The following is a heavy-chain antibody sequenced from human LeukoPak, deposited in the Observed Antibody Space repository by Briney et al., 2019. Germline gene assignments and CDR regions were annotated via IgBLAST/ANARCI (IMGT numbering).Heavy chain of an antibody. CDR3: ARVVAGDLAPAHWAPXXYXXXMDV. D-gene: IGHD3-16*01. CDR2: IIPIFGTA. Sequence: SVKVSCKASGGTFSSYAISWVRQAPGQGLEWMGGIIPIFGTANYAQKFQGRVTITADESTSTAYMELSSLRSEDTAVYYCARVVAGDLAPAHWAPXXYXXXMDVW. J-gene: IGHJ6*03. CDR1: GGTFSSYA. V-gene: IGHV1-69*13.